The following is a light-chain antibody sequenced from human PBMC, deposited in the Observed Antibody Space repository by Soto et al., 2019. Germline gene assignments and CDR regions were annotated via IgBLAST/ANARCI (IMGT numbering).Light chain of an antibody. CDR2: GAS. J-gene: IGKJ2*01. CDR3: PHYHDWPPYT. V-gene: IGKV3-15*01. Sequence: EILMTQSQATLSFSPGERATLSCRARQRISSNVAWYQQKPGQPPRLLIYGASTRATGVPAWVSGGASGTDFSTAMCRPQTEDFAVYFSPHYHDWPPYTFDQRTTL. CDR1: QRISSN.